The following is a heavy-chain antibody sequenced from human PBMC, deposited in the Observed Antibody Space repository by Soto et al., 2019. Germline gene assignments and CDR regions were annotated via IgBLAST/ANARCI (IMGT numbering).Heavy chain of an antibody. D-gene: IGHD2-2*01. Sequence: GASVKVSCKASGYTFTSYAMHWVRQAPGQRLEWIGWINAGNGNTKYSQKFQGRVTITRDTSASTAYMELSSLRSEDTAVYYCARDLAVPAAIGWYFDLWGRGTLVTVSS. CDR3: ARDLAVPAAIGWYFDL. J-gene: IGHJ2*01. CDR2: INAGNGNT. V-gene: IGHV1-3*01. CDR1: GYTFTSYA.